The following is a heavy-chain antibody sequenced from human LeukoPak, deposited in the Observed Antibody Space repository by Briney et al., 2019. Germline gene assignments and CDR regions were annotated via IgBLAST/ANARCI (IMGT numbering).Heavy chain of an antibody. CDR1: GYTFTSYY. CDR3: ARDRKDFWCGYYSYFDY. V-gene: IGHV1-46*01. J-gene: IGHJ4*02. Sequence: GASVKVSCKASGYTFTSYYMHWVRQAPGQGLEWMGIINPSGGSTSYAQKFQGRVTMTRDTSTSTVYMELSSLRSEDTAVYYCARDRKDFWCGYYSYFDYWGQGTLVTVSS. CDR2: INPSGGST. D-gene: IGHD3-3*01.